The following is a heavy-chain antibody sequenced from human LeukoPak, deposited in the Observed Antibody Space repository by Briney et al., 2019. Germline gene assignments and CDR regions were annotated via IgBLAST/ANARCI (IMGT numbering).Heavy chain of an antibody. D-gene: IGHD3-22*01. Sequence: GGSLRLSCAASGFTFSSYAMSWVRQAPGKGLEWVSGISGSGGSTYYADYVKGRFTISRDNSKNTLYLQMNSLRAEDTAVYYCAKISTKYYYDSSGYPPHWGQGTLVTVSS. CDR1: GFTFSSYA. CDR3: AKISTKYYYDSSGYPPH. V-gene: IGHV3-23*01. J-gene: IGHJ4*02. CDR2: ISGSGGST.